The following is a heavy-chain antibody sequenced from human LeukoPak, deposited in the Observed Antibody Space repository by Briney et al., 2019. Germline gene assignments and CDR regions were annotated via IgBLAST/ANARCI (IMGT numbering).Heavy chain of an antibody. CDR3: ARTRIAAAGTAGMGYYFDY. CDR1: GGTFSSYA. Sequence: GASMKVSCKASGGTFSSYAISWVRRAPGQGLEWMGGIIPIFGTANYAQKFQGRVTITADEFTSTAYMELSSLRSEDTAVYYCARTRIAAAGTAGMGYYFDYWGQGTLVTVSS. J-gene: IGHJ4*02. D-gene: IGHD6-13*01. CDR2: IIPIFGTA. V-gene: IGHV1-69*01.